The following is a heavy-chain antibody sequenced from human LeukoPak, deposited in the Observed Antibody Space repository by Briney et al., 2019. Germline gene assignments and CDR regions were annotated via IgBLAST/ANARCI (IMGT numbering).Heavy chain of an antibody. CDR3: ARGVVAATRFDY. CDR2: ISAYNGNT. D-gene: IGHD2-15*01. CDR1: GYTFTTYG. J-gene: IGHJ4*02. Sequence: ASVKVSCKASGYTFTTYGVNWVRQAPGQGLKWMGWISAYNGNTNYAQKLQGRVTMTTDTSTSTAYMELRSLRSDDTAVYYCARGVVAATRFDYWGQGTLVTVSS. V-gene: IGHV1-18*01.